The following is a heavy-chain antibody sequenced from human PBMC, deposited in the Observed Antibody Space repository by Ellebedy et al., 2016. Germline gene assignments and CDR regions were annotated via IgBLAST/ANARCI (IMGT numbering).Heavy chain of an antibody. D-gene: IGHD3-22*01. V-gene: IGHV4-30-4*01. Sequence: SETLSLXCTVSGGSISSGDYYWSWIRQPPGKGLEWIGYIYYSGSTYYNPSLKSRVTISVDTSKNQFSLKLSSVTAADTAVYYCAREPMYYYDSSGFPDYWGQGTLVTVSS. J-gene: IGHJ4*02. CDR3: AREPMYYYDSSGFPDY. CDR2: IYYSGST. CDR1: GGSISSGDYY.